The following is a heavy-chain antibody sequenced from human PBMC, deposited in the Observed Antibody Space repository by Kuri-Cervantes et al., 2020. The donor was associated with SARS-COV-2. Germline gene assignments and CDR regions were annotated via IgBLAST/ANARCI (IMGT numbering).Heavy chain of an antibody. CDR2: IYYSGST. J-gene: IGHJ5*02. CDR1: GGSISSSSYY. D-gene: IGHD2-2*02. V-gene: IGHV4-39*01. CDR3: ARQPIVVVPAAIQDQTGFGWFDP. Sequence: SETLSLTCTVAGGSISSSSYYWGWIRQPPGKGLEWIGSIYYSGSTYYNPSLKSRVTISVDTSKNQFSLKLSSVTAADTAVYYCARQPIVVVPAAIQDQTGFGWFDPWGQGTLVTVSS.